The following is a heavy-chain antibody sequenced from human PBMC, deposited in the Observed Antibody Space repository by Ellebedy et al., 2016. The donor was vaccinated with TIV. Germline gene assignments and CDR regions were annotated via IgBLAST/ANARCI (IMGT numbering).Heavy chain of an antibody. D-gene: IGHD4-11*01. CDR3: ARDGTVTTPTYFDY. J-gene: IGHJ4*02. Sequence: GGSLRLSCAASGFTFSSYGMHRVRQAPGKGLEWVAVIWYDGSNKYYADSVKGRFTISRDNSKNTLYLQMNSLRVEDTAVYYCARDGTVTTPTYFDYWGQGTLVTVSS. CDR1: GFTFSSYG. V-gene: IGHV3-33*08. CDR2: IWYDGSNK.